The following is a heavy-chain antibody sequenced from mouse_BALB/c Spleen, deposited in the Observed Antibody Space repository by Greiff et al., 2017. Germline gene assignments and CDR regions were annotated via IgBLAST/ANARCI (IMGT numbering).Heavy chain of an antibody. Sequence: EVQVVESGGDLVKPGGSLKLSCAASGFTFSSYGMSWVRQTPDKRLEWVATISSGGSYTYYPDSVKGRFTISRDNAKNTLYLQMSSLKSEDTAMYYCARLDGYYEDYWGQGTTLTVSS. D-gene: IGHD2-3*01. J-gene: IGHJ2*01. CDR1: GFTFSSYG. CDR3: ARLDGYYEDY. CDR2: ISSGGSYT. V-gene: IGHV5-6*01.